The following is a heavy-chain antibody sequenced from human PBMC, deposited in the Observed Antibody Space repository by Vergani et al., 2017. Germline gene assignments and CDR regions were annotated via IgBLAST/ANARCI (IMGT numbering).Heavy chain of an antibody. CDR1: GGSFSGYY. Sequence: QVQLQQWGAGLLKPSETLSLTCAVYGGSFSGYYWSWIRQPPGKGLEWIGYIYYSGSTNYNPSLKSRVTISVDTSKNQFSLKLSSVTAADTAVYYCARALDERWFGVCWFDPWGQGTLVTVSS. D-gene: IGHD3-10*01. CDR3: ARALDERWFGVCWFDP. V-gene: IGHV4-34*11. J-gene: IGHJ5*02. CDR2: IYYSGST.